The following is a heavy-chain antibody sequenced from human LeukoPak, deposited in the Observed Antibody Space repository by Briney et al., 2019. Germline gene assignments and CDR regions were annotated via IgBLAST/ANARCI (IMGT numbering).Heavy chain of an antibody. V-gene: IGHV4-34*01. D-gene: IGHD6-13*01. J-gene: IGHJ4*02. CDR1: GGSFSGYY. Sequence: SETLPLTCAVYGGSFSGYYWSWIRQPPGKGLEWIGEINHSGSTNYNPSLKSRVTISVDTSKNQFSLKLSSVTAADTAVYYCARERYSSSWYWFDYWGQGTLVTVSS. CDR2: INHSGST. CDR3: ARERYSSSWYWFDY.